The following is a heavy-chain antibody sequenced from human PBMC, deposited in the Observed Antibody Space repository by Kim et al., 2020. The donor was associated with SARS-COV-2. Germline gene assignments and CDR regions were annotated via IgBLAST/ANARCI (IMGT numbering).Heavy chain of an antibody. D-gene: IGHD4-17*01. J-gene: IGHJ4*02. CDR3: AKDSGNDYGDQVDY. CDR2: ISGSGGST. V-gene: IGHV3-23*01. CDR1: GFTFSRYA. Sequence: GGSLRLSCAASGFTFSRYAMSWVRQAPGKGLEWVSAISGSGGSTYYGGSVKGRFTISRDNSKNTMYLQMNSLRAEDTAVYYCAKDSGNDYGDQVDYWGQGTLVPVSS.